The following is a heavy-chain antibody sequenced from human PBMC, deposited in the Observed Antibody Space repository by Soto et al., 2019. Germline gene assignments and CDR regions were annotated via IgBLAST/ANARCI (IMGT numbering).Heavy chain of an antibody. CDR1: GFTFSDYY. CDR2: ISSSGSTI. J-gene: IGHJ6*03. CDR3: ARGSEWLSFYYYYMDV. D-gene: IGHD3-3*01. V-gene: IGHV3-11*01. Sequence: GGSLILSCAASGFTFSDYYMSWIRQAPGKGLEWASYISSSGSTIYYADSVKGRFTISRDNAKNSLYLQMNSLRAEDTAVYYCARGSEWLSFYYYYMDVWGKGTTVTVSS.